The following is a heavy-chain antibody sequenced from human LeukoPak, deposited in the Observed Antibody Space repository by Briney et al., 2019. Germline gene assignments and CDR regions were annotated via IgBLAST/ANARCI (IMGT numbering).Heavy chain of an antibody. Sequence: GGSLRLSCAASGFTFSTYWMTWVRQTPGKGLEWVANIKEDGGEQNYVDSVEGRFTISRDNTKNSVFLQMYSLRAEDTAVYYCARDRAVAGLFDNWGQGTLVTVYS. CDR2: IKEDGGEQ. D-gene: IGHD6-19*01. V-gene: IGHV3-7*01. CDR1: GFTFSTYW. CDR3: ARDRAVAGLFDN. J-gene: IGHJ4*02.